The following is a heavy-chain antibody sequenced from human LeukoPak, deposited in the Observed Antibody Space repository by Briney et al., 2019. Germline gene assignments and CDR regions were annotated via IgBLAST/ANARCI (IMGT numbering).Heavy chain of an antibody. J-gene: IGHJ4*02. CDR2: IYSDGTT. Sequence: GGSLRLSCAASGFSVSSIYMNWVRQAPGKGLEWVSVIYSDGTTYYADSVKGRFTISRDDSKNTLYLHMNSLRAEDAAVYYCARAPNWRFDHWGQGTLVTVSS. V-gene: IGHV3-53*01. CDR1: GFSVSSIY. CDR3: ARAPNWRFDH. D-gene: IGHD1-1*01.